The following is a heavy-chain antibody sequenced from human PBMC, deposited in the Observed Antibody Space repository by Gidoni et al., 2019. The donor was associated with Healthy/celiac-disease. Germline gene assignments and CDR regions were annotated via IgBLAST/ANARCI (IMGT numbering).Heavy chain of an antibody. CDR2: ISWNSGSI. V-gene: IGHV3-9*01. CDR3: AKDRTYYYDSSGSHGFDY. J-gene: IGHJ4*02. Sequence: EVQLVESGGGLVQPGRSLRLSCAASGFTFDDYAMHWVRQAPGKGLEWVSGISWNSGSIGYADSVKGRFTISRDNAKNSLYLQMNSLRAEDTALYYCAKDRTYYYDSSGSHGFDYWGQGTLVTVSS. CDR1: GFTFDDYA. D-gene: IGHD3-22*01.